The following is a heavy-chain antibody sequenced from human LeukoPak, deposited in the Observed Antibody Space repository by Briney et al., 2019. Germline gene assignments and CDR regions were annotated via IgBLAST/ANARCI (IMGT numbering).Heavy chain of an antibody. CDR3: ARSFLGDWYFDL. J-gene: IGHJ2*01. CDR2: IYYSGST. Sequence: PSETLSLTCTVSGVSVSSYYWSWIRQPPGKGLEWIGYIYYSGSTNYNPSLKSRVTISVDTSKNQFSLRLTSVTAADTAVYYCARSFLGDWYFDLWGRGTLVTVSS. D-gene: IGHD1-26*01. CDR1: GVSVSSYY. V-gene: IGHV4-59*02.